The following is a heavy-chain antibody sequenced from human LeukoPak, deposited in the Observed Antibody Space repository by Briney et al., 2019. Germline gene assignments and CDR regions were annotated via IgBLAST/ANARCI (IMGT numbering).Heavy chain of an antibody. CDR2: IYHSGST. J-gene: IGHJ4*02. D-gene: IGHD2-2*01. Sequence: KPSETLSLTCAVSGYSISSGYYWGWIRQPPGKGLEWIGSIYHSGSTYYNPSLKSRVTISVDTSKNQFSLKLSSVTAADTAVYYCARRGLDCSSTSCPFDYWGQGTLVTVSS. V-gene: IGHV4-38-2*01. CDR1: GYSISSGYY. CDR3: ARRGLDCSSTSCPFDY.